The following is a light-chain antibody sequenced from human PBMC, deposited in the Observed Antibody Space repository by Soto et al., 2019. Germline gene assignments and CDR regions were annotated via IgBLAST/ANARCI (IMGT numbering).Light chain of an antibody. CDR3: QFYGGSWDT. CDR2: GAS. J-gene: IGKJ2*01. CDR1: QYVSTS. Sequence: EIVLTQSPGTLSLSPGEKATLSCRANQYVSTSLAWFQQKRGQAPRLLTYGASTRATGIPARFSGSGSGTDFTLTISRLEPEDFAVYYCQFYGGSWDTFGQGTKLETK. V-gene: IGKV3-20*01.